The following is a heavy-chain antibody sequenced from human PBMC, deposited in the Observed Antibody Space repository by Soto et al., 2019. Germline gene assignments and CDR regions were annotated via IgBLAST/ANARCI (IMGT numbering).Heavy chain of an antibody. V-gene: IGHV2-5*02. Sequence: QITLKESAPTLVKPTQTLTLTCAFSGFSLNTRGVGVGWIRQPPGKALEWLALIYWDNDKRYSPSLKSRLTITYHPPKNHVVLMMTDTDPVDTATYSCTHNNYSASGSVYWGQGTLVTVSS. D-gene: IGHD3-10*01. J-gene: IGHJ4*02. CDR2: IYWDNDK. CDR3: THNNYSASGSVY. CDR1: GFSLNTRGVG.